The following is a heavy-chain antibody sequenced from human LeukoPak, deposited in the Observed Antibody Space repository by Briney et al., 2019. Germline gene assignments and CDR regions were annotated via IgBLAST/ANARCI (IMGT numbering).Heavy chain of an antibody. CDR1: GYTFTGSY. CDR3: ARGLENFDC. V-gene: IGHV1-2*06. D-gene: IGHD4-11*01. CDR2: INPNSGVT. J-gene: IGHJ4*02. Sequence: ASVKVSCKASGYTFTGSYMHWVRQAPGQGLEWVGRINPNSGVTSFAQKFQGSVTMTRDTSISTAYMKLSRLRSDDTAAYYCARGLENFDCWGQGTLVTVSS.